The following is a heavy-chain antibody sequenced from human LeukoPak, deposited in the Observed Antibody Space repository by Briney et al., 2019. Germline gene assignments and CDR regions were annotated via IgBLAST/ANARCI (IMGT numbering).Heavy chain of an antibody. CDR2: TYYRSKLYN. CDR3: ARGSSDKSGGYSFDP. Sequence: PSQTLSVTCAISGDSVSSNSAACNWIRQSPSRGLEWLGGTYYRSKLYNDYAVSVKSRITINPDTSKNQFSLQLNSVTPEDTAVYYCARGSSDKSGGYSFDPRGQGTLVTVSS. V-gene: IGHV6-1*01. D-gene: IGHD3-22*01. J-gene: IGHJ5*02. CDR1: GDSVSSNSAA.